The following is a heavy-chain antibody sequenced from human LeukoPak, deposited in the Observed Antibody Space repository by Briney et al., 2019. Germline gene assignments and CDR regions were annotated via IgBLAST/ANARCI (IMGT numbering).Heavy chain of an antibody. CDR1: GFTFSSYS. CDR3: ARRGEGPGIAARRVDY. D-gene: IGHD6-6*01. J-gene: IGHJ4*02. Sequence: PGGSLRLSCAASGFTFSSYSMNWVRQAPGKGLEWVSSISSSSSYIYYADSVKGRFTISRDNAKNSLYLQMNSLRAEDTAVYYCARRGEGPGIAARRVDYWGQGTLVTVSS. CDR2: ISSSSSYI. V-gene: IGHV3-21*01.